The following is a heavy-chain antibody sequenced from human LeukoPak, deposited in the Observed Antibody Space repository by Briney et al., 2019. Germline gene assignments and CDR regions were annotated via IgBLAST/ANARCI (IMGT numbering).Heavy chain of an antibody. J-gene: IGHJ4*02. Sequence: PSQTLSLTCAISGDTVSSNSAAWDWIRQSPSRGLEWLGRTYYRSKWYNDYAVSVKSRITIKPDTSKNQFSLQLNAVTPEDTAVYYCVRELYFGSGTYYPAFDSWGQGTLVTVSS. CDR2: TYYRSKWYN. CDR3: VRELYFGSGTYYPAFDS. V-gene: IGHV6-1*01. CDR1: GDTVSSNSAA. D-gene: IGHD3-10*01.